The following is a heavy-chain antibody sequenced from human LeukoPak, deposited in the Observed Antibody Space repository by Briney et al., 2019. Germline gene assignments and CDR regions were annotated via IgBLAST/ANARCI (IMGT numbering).Heavy chain of an antibody. CDR1: GGSFSGYY. CDR3: ARDRGDYYGSGRGNWFDP. D-gene: IGHD3-10*01. CDR2: IYYSGST. Sequence: RPSETLSLTCAVYGGSFSGYYWSWIRQPPGKGLEWIGYIYYSGSTNYNPSLKSRVTISVDTSKNQFSLKLSSVTAADTAVYYCARDRGDYYGSGRGNWFDPWGQGTLVTVSS. J-gene: IGHJ5*02. V-gene: IGHV4-59*01.